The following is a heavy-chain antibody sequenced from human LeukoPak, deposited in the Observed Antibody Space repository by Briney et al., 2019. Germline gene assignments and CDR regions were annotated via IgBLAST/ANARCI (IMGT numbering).Heavy chain of an antibody. Sequence: PSETLSLTXAVYGGSFSGYYWSWIRQPPGKGLEWIGEINHSGSTNYNPSLKSRVTISVDTSKNQFSLKLSSVTAADTAVYYCASSYYYDSSGYSIDYWGQGTLVTVSS. V-gene: IGHV4-34*01. CDR3: ASSYYYDSSGYSIDY. J-gene: IGHJ4*02. CDR2: INHSGST. D-gene: IGHD3-22*01. CDR1: GGSFSGYY.